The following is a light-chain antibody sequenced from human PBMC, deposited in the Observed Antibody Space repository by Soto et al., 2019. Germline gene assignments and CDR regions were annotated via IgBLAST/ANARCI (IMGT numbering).Light chain of an antibody. CDR1: SMHSTYD. CDR2: VNSYGSH. V-gene: IGLV4-69*01. Sequence: QPVLTQSPSASASLGASVKLTCTLSSMHSTYDIAWHQQQPEKGPRYVMKVNSYGSHTKGDGIPDRFSGSSSGAERYLTISSLQYEDEADYYCHTWGTGIQVFGGGTKLTVL. J-gene: IGLJ2*01. CDR3: HTWGTGIQV.